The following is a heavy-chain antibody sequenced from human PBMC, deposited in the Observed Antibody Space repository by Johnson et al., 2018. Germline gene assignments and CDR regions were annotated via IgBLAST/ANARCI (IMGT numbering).Heavy chain of an antibody. D-gene: IGHD3-10*01. CDR2: ISRHRDRI. V-gene: IGHV3-9*01. Sequence: VQLVQSGGGLVQPGRSLRLSCAASGFTFDDYDMHWVRPAPGKGLEWVSGISRHRDRIGYADSVKGRFTIPRDNAKSSLLYLQMNRQRGEDTAVYYGAREGHYGSGSYSRMYFFYHNMDVWGKGTTVTVSS. J-gene: IGHJ6*03. CDR3: AREGHYGSGSYSRMYFFYHNMDV. CDR1: GFTFDDYD.